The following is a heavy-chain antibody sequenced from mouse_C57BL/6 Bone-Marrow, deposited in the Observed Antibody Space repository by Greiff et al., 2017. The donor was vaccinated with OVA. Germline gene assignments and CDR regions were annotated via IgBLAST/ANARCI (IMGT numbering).Heavy chain of an antibody. CDR3: ATDYYARPPYAMDY. J-gene: IGHJ4*01. CDR2: IDPNSGGT. V-gene: IGHV1-72*01. D-gene: IGHD1-1*01. CDR1: GYTFTSYW. Sequence: QVQLKQSGAELVKPGASVKLSCKASGYTFTSYWMHWVKQRPGRGLEWIGRIDPNSGGTKYNEKFKSKATLTVDKPSSTAYMQLSSLTSEDSAVYYCATDYYARPPYAMDYWGQGTSVTVSS.